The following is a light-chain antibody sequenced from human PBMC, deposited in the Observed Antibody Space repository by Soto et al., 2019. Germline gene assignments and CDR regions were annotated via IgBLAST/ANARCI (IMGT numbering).Light chain of an antibody. CDR2: AAS. Sequence: IHMTHSPSSLSASVGDRVTIISRASQSISSDLGWYQQKPGKAPKLLIYAASSLQSGVQSRFSGSGSGTDFTLTIRSLQPEDFAIYYCKQRYNWPLTFGGGTKVDIK. CDR1: QSISSD. V-gene: IGKV1-6*01. CDR3: KQRYNWPLT. J-gene: IGKJ4*01.